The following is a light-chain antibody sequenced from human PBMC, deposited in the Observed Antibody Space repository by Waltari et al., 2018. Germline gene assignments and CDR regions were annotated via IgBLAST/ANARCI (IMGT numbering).Light chain of an antibody. CDR2: DVS. Sequence: QSALTQPASVSGSPGQSITISCTGTSSDVGGYNHVSWYQQHPGKAPKLMIYDVSKRPSGVSNRFSGSKSGNTASLTISGLQAEDEADYHCGSYTSGNTVIFGGGTKLTVL. CDR3: GSYTSGNTVI. J-gene: IGLJ2*01. V-gene: IGLV2-14*03. CDR1: SSDVGGYNH.